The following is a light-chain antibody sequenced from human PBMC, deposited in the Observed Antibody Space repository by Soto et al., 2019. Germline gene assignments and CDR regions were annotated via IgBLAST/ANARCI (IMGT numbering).Light chain of an antibody. CDR1: QTISSW. CDR2: KAS. Sequence: DIQMTQSPSTLSGSVGDRVTITCRASQTISSWLAWYQQKPGKAPKLLIYKASTLKSGVPSRFSGSGSGTEFTLSINSVQPQDFATYYCQQYHRYSWTFGQGT. J-gene: IGKJ1*01. CDR3: QQYHRYSWT. V-gene: IGKV1-5*03.